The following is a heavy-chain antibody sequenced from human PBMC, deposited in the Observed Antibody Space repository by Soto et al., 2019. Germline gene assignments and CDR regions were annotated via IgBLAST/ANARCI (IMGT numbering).Heavy chain of an antibody. Sequence: QVQLVQSGAEVKKPGASVKVSCKASGYTFTSYGISWVRQAPGLGIEWMGWISAYNGNTNYAQKLQGRVTMTTDTATCTAYMELRSLRSDDTAVYYCARDVRMSSSWTAEYFQHWGQGTLVTVSS. D-gene: IGHD6-13*01. CDR1: GYTFTSYG. CDR3: ARDVRMSSSWTAEYFQH. J-gene: IGHJ1*01. CDR2: ISAYNGNT. V-gene: IGHV1-18*01.